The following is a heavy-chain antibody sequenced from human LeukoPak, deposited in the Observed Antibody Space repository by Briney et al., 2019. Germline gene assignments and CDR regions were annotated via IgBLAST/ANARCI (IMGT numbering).Heavy chain of an antibody. D-gene: IGHD3-16*02. Sequence: SETLSLTCAVYGGSFSGYYWSWIRQPPGKGLEWIGEINHSGSTNYNPSLKSRVTISVDTSKNQFSLKLSSVTAADTAVYYCARGHYDYVWGSYRPIYYFDYWGQGTLVTVSS. CDR2: INHSGST. CDR3: ARGHYDYVWGSYRPIYYFDY. V-gene: IGHV4-34*01. CDR1: GGSFSGYY. J-gene: IGHJ4*02.